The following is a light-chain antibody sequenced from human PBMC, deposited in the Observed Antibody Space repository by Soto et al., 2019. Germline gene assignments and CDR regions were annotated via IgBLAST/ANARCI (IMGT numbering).Light chain of an antibody. CDR3: QQYGRSPYS. Sequence: EIVLTQSPGTLSLSLGERVTLSCRASQSVSSNYLAWYQQRPGQAPRLLIRGVSSRATGIPDRFTGSGSGRDFTLTISSLEPEDSAVYYCQQYGRSPYSFGQGTKLEIK. CDR1: QSVSSNY. V-gene: IGKV3-20*01. CDR2: GVS. J-gene: IGKJ2*01.